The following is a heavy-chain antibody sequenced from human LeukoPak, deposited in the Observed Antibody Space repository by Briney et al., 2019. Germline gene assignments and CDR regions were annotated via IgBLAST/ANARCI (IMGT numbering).Heavy chain of an antibody. CDR3: ARGGLYGSFDY. Sequence: GRSLRLSCAASGFTFSHYGMHWVRQAPGKGLEWVSSISSSSASIYYADSVKGRFTISRDNAKNSLYLQMNSLRAEDTAVYYCARGGLYGSFDYWGQGTLVTVSS. J-gene: IGHJ4*02. CDR1: GFTFSHYG. CDR2: ISSSSASI. D-gene: IGHD6-19*01. V-gene: IGHV3-21*01.